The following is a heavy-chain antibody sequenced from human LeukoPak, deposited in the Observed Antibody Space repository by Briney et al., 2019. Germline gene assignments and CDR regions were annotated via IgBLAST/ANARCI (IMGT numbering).Heavy chain of an antibody. CDR3: TRDALFGSGRTHLDF. CDR1: EFTFNRYW. D-gene: IGHD3-10*01. J-gene: IGHJ4*02. V-gene: IGHV3-7*04. CDR2: VKQDGSEA. Sequence: GGSLRLSCAASEFTFNRYWMSWVRQAPGKGLQWVANVKQDGSEAHYVDSVKGRFTISRDNSKNSLSLQMNSLNVDDTGVYFCTRDALFGSGRTHLDFWSQGTLVSVSS.